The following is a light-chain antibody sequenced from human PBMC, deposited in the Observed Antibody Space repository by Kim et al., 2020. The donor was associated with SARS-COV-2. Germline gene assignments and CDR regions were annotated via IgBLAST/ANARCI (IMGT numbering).Light chain of an antibody. V-gene: IGLV10-54*02. J-gene: IGLJ3*02. CDR3: SALDSSLSAWV. CDR2: RNN. Sequence: QAGLTQPPSVSKGLRQTATLTCTGNSNIVGNQGAAWLQQHQGHPPKLLSYRNNNRPSGISERLSASRSGNTASLTITGLQPEDEADYYCSALDSSLSAWVFGGGTKLTVL. CDR1: SNIVGNQG.